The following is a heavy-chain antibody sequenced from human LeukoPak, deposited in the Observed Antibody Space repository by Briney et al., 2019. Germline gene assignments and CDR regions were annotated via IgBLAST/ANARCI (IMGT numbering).Heavy chain of an antibody. D-gene: IGHD3-22*01. CDR1: GFMFSKYW. CDR2: IRQDGIRL. V-gene: IGHV3-7*01. J-gene: IGHJ3*01. CDR3: VRDDDYERDDMWYDALDV. Sequence: GGSLRLSCAGSGFMFSKYWMTWVRQAPGKGLEWVANIRQDGIRLYYLDSVEGRFSMSRDNAQNSLFLQMNNLRVEDTAIYYCVRDDDYERDDMWYDALDVWGPGTRVTVSS.